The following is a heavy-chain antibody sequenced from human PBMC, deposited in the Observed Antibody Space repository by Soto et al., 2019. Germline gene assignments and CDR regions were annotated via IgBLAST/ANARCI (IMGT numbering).Heavy chain of an antibody. J-gene: IGHJ3*02. D-gene: IGHD2-2*01. CDR3: ARVLQYCSGNSCYFDT. Sequence: SETLSLTCAVSGGSISSSNWWGWVRQPPGKGLEWIGEIYHSGSTNYNPSLKSRVTISVDNSRNQFFLKLSSVTAADTAVYYCARVLQYCSGNSCYFDTWGQGTMVTVS. CDR1: GGSISSSNW. V-gene: IGHV4-4*02. CDR2: IYHSGST.